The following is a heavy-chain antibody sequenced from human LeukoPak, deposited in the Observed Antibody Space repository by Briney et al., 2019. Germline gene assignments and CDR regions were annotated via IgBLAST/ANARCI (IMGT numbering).Heavy chain of an antibody. CDR3: ARHRSRMVRGGDWFDP. CDR1: GYSFSSYS. D-gene: IGHD3-10*01. J-gene: IGHJ5*02. CDR2: ISAYSGNT. V-gene: IGHV1-18*01. Sequence: ASVKVSCKASGYSFSSYSISWVRQAPGQGLEWMGWISAYSGNTNYAHKLQGRVTMTTDTSTSTAYMELRSLRSDDKAVYYCARHRSRMVRGGDWFDPWGQGTLVTVSS.